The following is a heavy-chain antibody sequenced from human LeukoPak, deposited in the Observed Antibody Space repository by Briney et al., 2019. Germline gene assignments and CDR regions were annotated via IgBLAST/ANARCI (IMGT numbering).Heavy chain of an antibody. D-gene: IGHD6-13*01. V-gene: IGHV3-66*02. CDR3: AREAGAAAGPFDY. J-gene: IGHJ4*02. Sequence: GGSLRLSCAASGFTVSSNYMSWVRQAPGKGLGWVSVIYSGGSTYYADSVKGRFTISRDNSKNTLCLQMNSLRAEDTAVYYCAREAGAAAGPFDYWGQGTLVTVSS. CDR1: GFTVSSNY. CDR2: IYSGGST.